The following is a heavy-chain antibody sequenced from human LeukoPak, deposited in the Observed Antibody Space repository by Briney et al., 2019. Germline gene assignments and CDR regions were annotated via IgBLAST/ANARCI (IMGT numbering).Heavy chain of an antibody. CDR1: GYTFTSYY. Sequence: GASVKVSCKASGYTFTSYYMHWVRQAPGQGLEWMGIINPSSGSTSYAQKFQGRVTMTRDTSTSTVYMELSSLRSEDTAVYYCARADGVKNAHDAFDIWGQGTMVTVSS. CDR3: ARADGVKNAHDAFDI. J-gene: IGHJ3*02. D-gene: IGHD3-3*01. CDR2: INPSSGST. V-gene: IGHV1-46*01.